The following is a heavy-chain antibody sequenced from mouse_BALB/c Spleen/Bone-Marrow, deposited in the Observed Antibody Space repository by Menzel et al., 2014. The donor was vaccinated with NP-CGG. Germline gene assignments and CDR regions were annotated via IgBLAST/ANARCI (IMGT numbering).Heavy chain of an antibody. Sequence: PGGCRQISCKTTGFTFSSYGMSWVRRTPDNRLELVPTISSGGSYTYCPDSVKGRFTISRDNAKNTLYLQMSSLKSEDTAMYYCARRRDGRCAMDYWGQGASVAVSS. J-gene: IGHJ4*01. CDR1: GFTFSSYG. CDR3: ARRRDGRCAMDY. CDR2: ISSGGSYT. V-gene: IGHV5-6*01. D-gene: IGHD2-3*01.